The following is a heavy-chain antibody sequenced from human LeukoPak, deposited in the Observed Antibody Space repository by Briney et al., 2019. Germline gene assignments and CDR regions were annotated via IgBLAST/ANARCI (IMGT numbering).Heavy chain of an antibody. D-gene: IGHD2-2*01. CDR1: GFTVSSNY. V-gene: IGHV3-66*01. CDR2: IYSGGST. CDR3: ARNPSYCSSTSCYLFDY. Sequence: GGSLRLSCAASGFTVSSNYMSWVRQAPGKGLEWVSVIYSGGSTYYADSVKGRFTISRDNSKNTLYLQMNSLRAEDTAVYYCARNPSYCSSTSCYLFDYWGRGTLVTVSS. J-gene: IGHJ4*02.